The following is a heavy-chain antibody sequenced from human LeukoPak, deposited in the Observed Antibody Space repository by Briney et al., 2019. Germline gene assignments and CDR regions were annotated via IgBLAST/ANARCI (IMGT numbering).Heavy chain of an antibody. Sequence: ASVKVSCKASGHTFTSYGISWVRQAPGQGLEWMGWISAYNGNTNYAQKLQGRVTMTTDTSTSTAYMELRSLRSDDTAVYYCARDSDYVWGSYRQTPDYWGQGTLVTVSS. CDR3: ARDSDYVWGSYRQTPDY. CDR1: GHTFTSYG. J-gene: IGHJ4*02. V-gene: IGHV1-18*01. CDR2: ISAYNGNT. D-gene: IGHD3-16*02.